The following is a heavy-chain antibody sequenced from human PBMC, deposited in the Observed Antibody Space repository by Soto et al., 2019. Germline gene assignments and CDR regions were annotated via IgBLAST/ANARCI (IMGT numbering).Heavy chain of an antibody. CDR1: GFTFSTYS. V-gene: IGHV3-48*02. D-gene: IGHD1-1*01. J-gene: IGHJ5*02. CDR2: ISFRSSTI. Sequence: QLVESGGGLVQPGGSLRLSCAASGFTFSTYSMNWARQAPGKGLEWVAYISFRSSTIFYADSVRGRFTISRDNAKNSLYLQMNTLRDEDTAVYYCARDNGTAGSFDPWDQGTLVTVSS. CDR3: ARDNGTAGSFDP.